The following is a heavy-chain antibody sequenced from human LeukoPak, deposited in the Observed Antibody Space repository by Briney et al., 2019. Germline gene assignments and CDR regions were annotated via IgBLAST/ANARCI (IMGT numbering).Heavy chain of an antibody. CDR1: GFTFSSYA. J-gene: IGHJ5*02. Sequence: PGRSLRLSCAASGFTFSSYAMHWVRQAPGKGLEWVAVISYDGSNKYYADSVKGRFTISRDNAKNSLYLHMNSLRAEDTAVYYCARRLGSGWFDPWGQGTLVTVSS. CDR3: ARRLGSGWFDP. D-gene: IGHD3-10*01. V-gene: IGHV3-30-3*01. CDR2: ISYDGSNK.